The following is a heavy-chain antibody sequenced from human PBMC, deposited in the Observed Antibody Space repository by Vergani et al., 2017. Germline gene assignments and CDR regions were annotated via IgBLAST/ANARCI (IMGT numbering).Heavy chain of an antibody. CDR1: GYTFTDHY. CDR2: VDPEDGET. V-gene: IGHV1-69-2*01. CDR3: ATPQTVSTGGMEV. Sequence: EVQLVQAGAEVKKPGATMKISCKVSGYTFTDHYMHWVKQAPGKGLEWMGLVDPEDGETINAEKFKGRVTIAADTSTDTAPLELSSLRSEDPSVYYCATPQTVSTGGMEVWGQGTTVIVSS. J-gene: IGHJ6*02. D-gene: IGHD5/OR15-5a*01.